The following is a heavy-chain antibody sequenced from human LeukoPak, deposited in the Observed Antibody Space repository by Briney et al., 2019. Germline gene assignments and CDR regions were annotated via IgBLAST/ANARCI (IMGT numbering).Heavy chain of an antibody. CDR2: MKPDSGNS. V-gene: IGHV1-8*01. J-gene: IGHJ4*02. D-gene: IGHD3-22*01. Sequence: ASVKVSCKASGYPFTSYEINWVRQATGEGLEWMGWMKPDSGNSAYAQKFRGRVTLSSNSSINTAYMEVSSLGSDDTAVYYCARRAEYYYDSSGYLYWGQGTLVTVSS. CDR3: ARRAEYYYDSSGYLY. CDR1: GYPFTSYE.